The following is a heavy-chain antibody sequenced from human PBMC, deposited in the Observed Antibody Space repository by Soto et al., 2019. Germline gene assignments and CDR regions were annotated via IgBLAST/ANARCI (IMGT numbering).Heavy chain of an antibody. CDR3: ARSISQLRYFDWLNAFDI. CDR2: IYYSGST. Sequence: QVQLQESGPGLVKPSQTLSLTCTVSGGSISSGGYYWSWIRQHPGKGLEWIGYIYYSGSTYYNPSLKSRVTLSVDTSKNQFSLKLSSVTAADTAVYYCARSISQLRYFDWLNAFDIWGQGTMVTVSS. D-gene: IGHD3-9*01. J-gene: IGHJ3*02. V-gene: IGHV4-31*03. CDR1: GGSISSGGYY.